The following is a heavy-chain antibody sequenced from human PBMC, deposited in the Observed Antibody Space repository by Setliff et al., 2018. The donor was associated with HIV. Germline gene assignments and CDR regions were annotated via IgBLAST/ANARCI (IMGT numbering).Heavy chain of an antibody. D-gene: IGHD6-19*01. CDR2: INPSSGNT. V-gene: IGHV1-46*01. CDR3: ARFGPNRAVAGFDY. J-gene: IGHJ4*02. CDR1: GYTFTSYY. Sequence: GASVKVSCKASGYTFTSYYMHWVRQAPGQGLEWMGIINPSSGNTNYAQKLQGRVTMTTDTSTSTAYMELRSLRSDDTAVYYCARFGPNRAVAGFDYWGQGTLVTVSS.